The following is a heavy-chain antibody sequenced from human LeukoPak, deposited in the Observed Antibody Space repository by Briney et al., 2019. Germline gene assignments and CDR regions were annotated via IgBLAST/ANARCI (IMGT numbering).Heavy chain of an antibody. CDR3: ARSVQGLVRGVYNCFDP. Sequence: SETLSLTCTVSGGSISSYYWSWIRQPPGKGLEWIGYIYYSGSTNYNPYLKSRVTISVDTSKNQFSLKLSSVTAADTAVYYCARSVQGLVRGVYNCFDPWGQGTLVTVSS. D-gene: IGHD3-10*01. J-gene: IGHJ5*02. CDR1: GGSISSYY. CDR2: IYYSGST. V-gene: IGHV4-59*01.